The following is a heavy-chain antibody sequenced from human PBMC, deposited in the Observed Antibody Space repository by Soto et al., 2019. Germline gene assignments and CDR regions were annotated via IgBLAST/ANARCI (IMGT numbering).Heavy chain of an antibody. CDR2: IWYDGSNK. CDR3: ARDRRVPVALLDY. CDR1: GFTFSSYG. V-gene: IGHV3-33*01. Sequence: GGSLRLSCAASGFTFSSYGMHWVRQAPGKGLEWVAIIWYDGSNKYYADSVKGRFTISRDNSKNTVYLQMNSLRAEDTAVYFCARDRRVPVALLDYWGQGTLVTVSS. J-gene: IGHJ4*02.